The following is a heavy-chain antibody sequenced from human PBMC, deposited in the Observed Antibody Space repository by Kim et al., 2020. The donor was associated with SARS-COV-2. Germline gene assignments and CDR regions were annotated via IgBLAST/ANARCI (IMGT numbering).Heavy chain of an antibody. Sequence: SETLSLTCTVSGGSISSGDYYWSRIRQPPGKGLEWFGYIYDSGRTYYNPSLKSRFTISVDTSKNQFSLKLSSVTAADTGVYYCASRTVNLDYWGQGTLVTVSS. J-gene: IGHJ4*02. V-gene: IGHV4-30-4*01. CDR1: GGSISSGDYY. D-gene: IGHD4-17*01. CDR3: ASRTVNLDY. CDR2: IYDSGRT.